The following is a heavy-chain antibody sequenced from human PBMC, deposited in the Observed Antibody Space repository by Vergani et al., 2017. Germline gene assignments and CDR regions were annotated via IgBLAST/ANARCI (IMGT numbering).Heavy chain of an antibody. CDR1: GGTFSSYA. CDR2: IIPILGIA. D-gene: IGHD3-10*01. Sequence: QVQLVQSGAEVKKPGSSVKVSCKASGGTFSSYAISWVRQAPGQGLEWMGRIIPILGIANYAQKFQGRVTITADKSTSTAYMELSSLRSEDTAVYYCARGFGTYGSGSYPGSRMDVWGQGTTVTVSS. J-gene: IGHJ6*02. V-gene: IGHV1-69*04. CDR3: ARGFGTYGSGSYPGSRMDV.